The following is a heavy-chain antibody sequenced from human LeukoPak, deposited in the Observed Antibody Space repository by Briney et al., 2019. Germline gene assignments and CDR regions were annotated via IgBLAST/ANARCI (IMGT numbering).Heavy chain of an antibody. CDR1: GFTVSSYI. Sequence: GGALRLSCAASGFTVSSYIMNWVREAPGKGVECVSSISSSNSYIYYADSVTGRLTISRENAKNSLNLQMNSLRAEDTAVYYCARGARMTTVTPGYWGQGTLVTVSS. D-gene: IGHD4-17*01. CDR2: ISSSNSYI. J-gene: IGHJ4*02. V-gene: IGHV3-21*01. CDR3: ARGARMTTVTPGY.